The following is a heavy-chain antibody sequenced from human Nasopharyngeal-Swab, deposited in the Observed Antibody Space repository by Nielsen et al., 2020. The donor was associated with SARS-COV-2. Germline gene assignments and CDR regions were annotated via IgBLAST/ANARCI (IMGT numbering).Heavy chain of an antibody. CDR2: IYYSGST. D-gene: IGHD3-10*01. CDR1: GGSISSGGYY. V-gene: IGHV4-31*03. J-gene: IGHJ4*02. Sequence: SETLSLTCTVSGGSISSGGYYWSWIRQHPGKGLEWIGYIYYSGSTYYNPSLKSRVTISVDTSKNQFSLKLSSVTAADTAVYYCAREYYYGSGSYSAKRVEYWGQGTLVTVSS. CDR3: AREYYYGSGSYSAKRVEY.